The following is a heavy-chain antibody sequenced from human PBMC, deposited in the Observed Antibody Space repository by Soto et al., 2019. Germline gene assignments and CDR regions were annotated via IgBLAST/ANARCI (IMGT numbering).Heavy chain of an antibody. CDR2: ISAYNGDT. V-gene: IGHV1-18*01. CDR1: GYTFTNYG. Sequence: QVPLLQSGAEVKKPGASVKVSCKDSGYTFTNYGITWVRQAPGQGLEWMGWISAYNGDTHYTQRLQGRVTMTTNTSTSTAYMELRGLRSDDTAVYYCSRVPQLVGYFYYYMDVWGKGTTVTVSS. D-gene: IGHD6-6*01. CDR3: SRVPQLVGYFYYYMDV. J-gene: IGHJ6*03.